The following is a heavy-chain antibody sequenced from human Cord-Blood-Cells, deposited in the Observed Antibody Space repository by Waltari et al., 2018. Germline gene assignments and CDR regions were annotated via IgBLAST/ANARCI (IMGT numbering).Heavy chain of an antibody. V-gene: IGHV4-34*01. J-gene: IGHJ3*02. Sequence: QVQLQQWGAGLLKPSETLSLTCAVYGGSFSGYYWSWIRQPPGKGLEWIGEINHSGSTNYNPSLKSRVTISVDTSNNQFSLKLSSVTAADTAVYYCASRTPLCSSTSCYAFDIWGQGTMVTVSS. CDR2: INHSGST. D-gene: IGHD2-2*01. CDR1: GGSFSGYY. CDR3: ASRTPLCSSTSCYAFDI.